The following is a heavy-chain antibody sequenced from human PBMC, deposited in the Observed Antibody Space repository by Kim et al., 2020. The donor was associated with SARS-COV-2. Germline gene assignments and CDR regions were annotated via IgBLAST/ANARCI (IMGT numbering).Heavy chain of an antibody. V-gene: IGHV3-23*01. CDR1: GFTFGNNG. J-gene: IGHJ4*02. CDR2: ILAGGAT. D-gene: IGHD3-10*01. Sequence: GGSLRLSCAASGFTFGNNGMIWVRQAPGKGLEWVSDILAGGATFYADSVKGRFTIFRDSFKNMVYLQMSSLRADDTAIYYCSGHGSGSSWGQGTRGTVSS. CDR3: SGHGSGSS.